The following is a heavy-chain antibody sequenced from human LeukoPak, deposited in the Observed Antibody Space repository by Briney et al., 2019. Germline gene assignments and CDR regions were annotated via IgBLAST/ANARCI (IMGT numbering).Heavy chain of an antibody. CDR1: GFTFSHYG. CDR3: AKDAQRGFDYSNSLES. D-gene: IGHD4-11*01. Sequence: PGRSLTLSCAAAGFTFSHYGMHWFRQAPGKGLEWVAVIWYDGTNQYYADSVKGRFTISRDDSGNTVYLQMNSLRPEDTGVYYCAKDAQRGFDYSNSLESWGQGTPVTVST. J-gene: IGHJ5*01. V-gene: IGHV3-33*06. CDR2: IWYDGTNQ.